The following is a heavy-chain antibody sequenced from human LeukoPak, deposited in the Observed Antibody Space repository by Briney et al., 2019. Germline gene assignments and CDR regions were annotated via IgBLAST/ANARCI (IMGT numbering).Heavy chain of an antibody. CDR1: GFTFDDYV. Sequence: GGSLRLSCAASGFTFDDYVMHWVRQAPGKGLEWVSGISWNSGSIDYADSVKGRFTISRDNAKNSLYLQMNSLRAEDTALYYCARDSVLVTMVRGTPGGWGYYYGMDVWGQGTTVTVSS. V-gene: IGHV3-9*01. CDR3: ARDSVLVTMVRGTPGGWGYYYGMDV. CDR2: ISWNSGSI. D-gene: IGHD3-10*01. J-gene: IGHJ6*02.